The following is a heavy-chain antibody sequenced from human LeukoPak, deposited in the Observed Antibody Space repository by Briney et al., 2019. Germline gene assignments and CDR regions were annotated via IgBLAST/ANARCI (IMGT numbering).Heavy chain of an antibody. Sequence: GGSLRLSCAASGFTVSSNYMSWVRQAPGKGLEWVANIKQDGSEKYYVDSVKGRFTISRDNAKNSLYLQMDSLRAEDTAVYYCASTIDIVVVPAATFDYWGQGTLVTVSS. CDR2: IKQDGSEK. V-gene: IGHV3-7*01. D-gene: IGHD2-2*01. CDR1: GFTVSSNY. J-gene: IGHJ4*02. CDR3: ASTIDIVVVPAATFDY.